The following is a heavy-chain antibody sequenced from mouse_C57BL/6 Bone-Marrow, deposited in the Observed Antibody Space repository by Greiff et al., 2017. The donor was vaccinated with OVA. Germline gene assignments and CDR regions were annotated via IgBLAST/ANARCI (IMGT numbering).Heavy chain of an antibody. CDR3: TRSGGNYDYYAMDY. CDR2: IDPETGGT. D-gene: IGHD2-1*01. J-gene: IGHJ4*01. CDR1: GYTFTDYE. Sequence: VQLQQSGAELVRPGASVTLSCKASGYTFTDYEMHWVKQTPVHGLEWIGAIDPETGGTAYNQKFKGKAILTADKSSSTAYMELRSLTSEDSAVYYCTRSGGNYDYYAMDYWGQGTSVTVSS. V-gene: IGHV1-15*01.